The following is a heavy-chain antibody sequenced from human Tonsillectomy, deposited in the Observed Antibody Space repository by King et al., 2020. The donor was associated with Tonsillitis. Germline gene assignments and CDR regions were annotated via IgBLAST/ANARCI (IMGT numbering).Heavy chain of an antibody. V-gene: IGHV3-23*04. CDR2: ISGSGGST. CDR1: GFTFSSYA. D-gene: IGHD4-11*01. CDR3: ATDEDLATTVPTSYYYYYGLDV. Sequence: VQLVESGGGLVQPGGSLRLSCAASGFTFSSYAMSWVRQAPGKGLEWVSAISGSGGSTYYADSVKGRFTISRDNSKNTLYLQMNSLRAEDTAVYYCATDEDLATTVPTSYYYYYGLDVWGQGTTVTVSS. J-gene: IGHJ6*02.